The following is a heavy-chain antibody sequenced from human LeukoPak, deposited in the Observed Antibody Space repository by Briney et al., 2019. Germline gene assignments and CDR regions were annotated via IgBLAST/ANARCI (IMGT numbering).Heavy chain of an antibody. J-gene: IGHJ4*02. CDR3: AREIVVGTTDGAFDY. CDR1: GGTFSNYS. D-gene: IGHD1-26*01. V-gene: IGHV1-69*06. Sequence: GASVKVSCKASGGTFSNYSISWVRQAPGRGLEWMGEIIPIFGTANYAQKFQGRVTITADKSTSTAYMELSSLRSEDTAVYYCAREIVVGTTDGAFDYWGQGTRVTVSS. CDR2: IIPIFGTA.